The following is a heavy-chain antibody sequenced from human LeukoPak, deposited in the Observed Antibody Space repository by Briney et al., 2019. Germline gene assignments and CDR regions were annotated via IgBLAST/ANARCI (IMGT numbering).Heavy chain of an antibody. J-gene: IGHJ4*02. CDR1: GYTFTAYY. V-gene: IGHV1-2*02. CDR2: INPNSGGT. D-gene: IGHD3-3*01. Sequence: ASVKVSCKAYGYTFTAYYMHWVRQPPGQGLEWIGWINPNSGGTNYAQKFQGRVTMTRDTSISTAYMELCRLRSDDTGVYYCARTYYDLWSGYYPFDYWGQGTLVTVSS. CDR3: ARTYYDLWSGYYPFDY.